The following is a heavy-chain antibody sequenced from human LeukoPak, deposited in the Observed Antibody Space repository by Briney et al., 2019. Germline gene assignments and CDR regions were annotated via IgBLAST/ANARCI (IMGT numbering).Heavy chain of an antibody. CDR1: GYTFTTYG. Sequence: ASVKVSCKASGYTFTTYGISWVRQAPGQGLEWMGWISTYNGNTNYAQKLQGRVTMTTDTSTSTAYMELRRLRSDDTALYYCARDLLGATSPFDYWGQGTLVTVSS. CDR3: ARDLLGATSPFDY. J-gene: IGHJ4*02. CDR2: ISTYNGNT. V-gene: IGHV1-18*01. D-gene: IGHD1-26*01.